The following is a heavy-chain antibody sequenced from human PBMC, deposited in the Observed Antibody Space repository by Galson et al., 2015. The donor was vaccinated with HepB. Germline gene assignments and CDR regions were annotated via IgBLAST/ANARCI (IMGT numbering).Heavy chain of an antibody. CDR3: AKDKQWLSYYYYGIDV. CDR2: ISGNGDST. Sequence: SLRLSCEASGFAFDTHAMSWVRQAPGRGLEWISGISGNGDSTYYADSVKGRFTISRDNSKNTLYLQMTSLRAEDTAVYYCAKDKQWLSYYYYGIDVWGQGTTVTVSS. J-gene: IGHJ6*02. CDR1: GFAFDTHA. D-gene: IGHD6-19*01. V-gene: IGHV3-23*01.